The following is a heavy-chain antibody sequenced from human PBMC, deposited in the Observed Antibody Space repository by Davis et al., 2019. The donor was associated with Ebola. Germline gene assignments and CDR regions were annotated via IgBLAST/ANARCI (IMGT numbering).Heavy chain of an antibody. CDR2: IWYDGSNK. V-gene: IGHV3-33*01. J-gene: IGHJ6*02. CDR1: GFTFSSYG. CDR3: ARDRLLWFGEPRGYGMDV. D-gene: IGHD3-10*01. Sequence: GGSLRLSCAASGFTFSSYGMHWVRQAPGKGLEWVAVIWYDGSNKYYADSVKGRFTISRDNSKNTLYLQMNSLRAEDTAVYYCARDRLLWFGEPRGYGMDVWGQGTTVTVSS.